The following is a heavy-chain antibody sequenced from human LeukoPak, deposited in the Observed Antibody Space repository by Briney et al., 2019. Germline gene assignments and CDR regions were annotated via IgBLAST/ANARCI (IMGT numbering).Heavy chain of an antibody. V-gene: IGHV4-59*01. Sequence: SETLSLTCTVSGGSISSYYWSWIRQPPGKGLEWIGYIYYSGSTNYNPSLKSRVTISVDTSKNQFSLKLSSVTAADTAVYYCARDRGYSSRAYYMDVWGKGTTVTVSS. CDR1: GGSISSYY. D-gene: IGHD6-13*01. CDR3: ARDRGYSSRAYYMDV. CDR2: IYYSGST. J-gene: IGHJ6*03.